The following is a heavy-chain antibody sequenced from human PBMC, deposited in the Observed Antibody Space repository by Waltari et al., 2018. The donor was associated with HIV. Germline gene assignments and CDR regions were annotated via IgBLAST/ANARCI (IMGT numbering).Heavy chain of an antibody. CDR1: GFTVSSYG. Sequence: QVQLVESGGGVVQPGRSLRLSCAASGFTVSSYGMHWVRKAPGKGLEWVAVIWFDGSNKYYAYSVKGRFTSSRDNSNNTLYLQMNSLRAEDTAVYYCARFYDSSAAFDIWGQGTMVTVSS. J-gene: IGHJ3*02. CDR2: IWFDGSNK. D-gene: IGHD3-22*01. V-gene: IGHV3-33*01. CDR3: ARFYDSSAAFDI.